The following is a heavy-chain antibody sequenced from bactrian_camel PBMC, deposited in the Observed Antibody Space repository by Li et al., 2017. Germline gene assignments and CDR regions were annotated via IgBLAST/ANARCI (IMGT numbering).Heavy chain of an antibody. V-gene: IGHV3S40*01. D-gene: IGHD2*01. CDR3: AARNGVGRNCRKPSASLLVADYNY. CDR1: GFTDSSNC. CDR2: ISIRGDADGTT. J-gene: IGHJ4*01. Sequence: VQLVESGGGTVQAGGSLRLSCAASGFTDSSNCMGWFRQAPGAEREGVAAISIRGDADGTTKYHDSVLGRFTISLNNAKNLVSLQMNSLKPEDTAVYYCAARNGVGRNCRKPSASLLVADYNYWGQGTQVTVS.